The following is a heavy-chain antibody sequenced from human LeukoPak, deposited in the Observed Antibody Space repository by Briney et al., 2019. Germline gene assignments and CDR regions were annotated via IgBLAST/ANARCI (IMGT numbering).Heavy chain of an antibody. Sequence: SETLSLTGAVYIESFSGYYWTWIRQPPGKGLEWIEETTHSGSTNYNPSLQSHVTISVDTSKNQFSLKLSSLIAADTAVYYCARARGDLSLDYWGRGTPVTVSS. D-gene: IGHD2-21*02. CDR2: TTHSGST. CDR1: IESFSGYY. V-gene: IGHV4-34*01. J-gene: IGHJ4*02. CDR3: ARARGDLSLDY.